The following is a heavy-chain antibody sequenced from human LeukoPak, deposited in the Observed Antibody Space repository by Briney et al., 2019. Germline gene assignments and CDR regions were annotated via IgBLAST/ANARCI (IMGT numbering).Heavy chain of an antibody. V-gene: IGHV1-18*01. J-gene: IGHJ4*02. Sequence: ASVKVSCKASGYTFTSYGISWVRQAPGQGLEWMGWISAYNGNTNYVQKFQGRVTMTRDTSISTAYMELSRLRSDDTAVYYCAGGYYYGSGSYSSPLDYWGQGTLVTVSS. CDR3: AGGYYYGSGSYSSPLDY. CDR2: ISAYNGNT. CDR1: GYTFTSYG. D-gene: IGHD3-10*01.